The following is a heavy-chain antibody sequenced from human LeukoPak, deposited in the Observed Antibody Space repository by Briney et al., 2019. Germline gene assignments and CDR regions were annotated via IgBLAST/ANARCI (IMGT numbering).Heavy chain of an antibody. Sequence: GGSLRLSCAASGFTFSSYEMNWVRQAPGKGLEWVSYISSSGSTRYYADSVKGRFTISRDNAKNSLYLQMNSLRAEDTAVYYCAKDANIVVVPTADLDPWGQGTLVTVSS. CDR2: ISSSGSTR. J-gene: IGHJ5*02. CDR3: AKDANIVVVPTADLDP. V-gene: IGHV3-48*03. CDR1: GFTFSSYE. D-gene: IGHD2-2*01.